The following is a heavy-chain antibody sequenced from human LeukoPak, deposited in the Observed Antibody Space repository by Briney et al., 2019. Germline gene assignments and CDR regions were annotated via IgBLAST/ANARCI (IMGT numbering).Heavy chain of an antibody. D-gene: IGHD1-26*01. V-gene: IGHV1-2*02. J-gene: IGHJ5*02. Sequence: ASVKVSCKASGYTFTGYYMHWVRQAPGQGLEWMGWINPNSGGTNYAQKFQGRVTMTRDTSISTAYMELSRLRSDDTAVYYCARAALDSEHNWFDPWGQGTLVTVSS. CDR1: GYTFTGYY. CDR3: ARAALDSEHNWFDP. CDR2: INPNSGGT.